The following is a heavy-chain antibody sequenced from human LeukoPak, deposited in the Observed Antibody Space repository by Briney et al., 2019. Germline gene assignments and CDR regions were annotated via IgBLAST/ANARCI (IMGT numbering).Heavy chain of an antibody. J-gene: IGHJ4*02. Sequence: SQTLYLTCTVSGGSISSGGYYWSWIRQHPGKGLEWIGYIYYSGSTYYNPSLKSRVTISVDTSKNQFSLKLSSVTAADTAVYYCARRGERFGELLTFDYWGQGTLVTVSS. CDR2: IYYSGST. CDR3: ARRGERFGELLTFDY. CDR1: GGSISSGGYY. D-gene: IGHD3-10*01. V-gene: IGHV4-31*03.